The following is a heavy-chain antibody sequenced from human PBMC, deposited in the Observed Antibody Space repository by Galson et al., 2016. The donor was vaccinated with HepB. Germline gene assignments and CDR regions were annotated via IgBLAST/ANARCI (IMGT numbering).Heavy chain of an antibody. CDR1: KFTFTSFW. CDR2: INVDGNKT. V-gene: IGHV3-7*01. CDR3: AREMNCYYYGLAV. Sequence: SLRLSCAASKFTFTSFWMTWVRQAPGKGLEWLANINVDGNKTYYVDSVEGRFTISRDNAKNSLYLQMNALRGEDTAVYYCAREMNCYYYGLAVWGQGTSVTVSS. J-gene: IGHJ6*02.